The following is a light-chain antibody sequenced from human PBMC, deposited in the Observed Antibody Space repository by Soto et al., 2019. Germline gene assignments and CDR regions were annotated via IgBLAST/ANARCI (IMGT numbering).Light chain of an antibody. J-gene: IGLJ1*01. Sequence: QSALTQPASLSGSPGQSITISCTGTSSDIGAYDYVSWFQQHPGKAPKLMISGVNNRPSGVSNRFSGSKSGNTAYLTISGLQAADEADYYCSLYTSENTYVFGTGTKVTVL. CDR1: SSDIGAYDY. CDR3: SLYTSENTYV. V-gene: IGLV2-14*01. CDR2: GVN.